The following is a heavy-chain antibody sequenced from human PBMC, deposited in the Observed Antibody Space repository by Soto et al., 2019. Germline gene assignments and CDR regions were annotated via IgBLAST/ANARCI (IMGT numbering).Heavy chain of an antibody. Sequence: PSETLSLTCTVSGGSISSYYWSWIRQPPGKGLEWIGYIYYSGSTNYNPSLKSRVTISVDTSKNQFSLKLSSVTAADTAVYYCARAAYCGSGCYYYFDSWGQGTLVTVSS. CDR2: IYYSGST. D-gene: IGHD2-21*02. V-gene: IGHV4-59*01. J-gene: IGHJ4*02. CDR3: ARAAYCGSGCYYYFDS. CDR1: GGSISSYY.